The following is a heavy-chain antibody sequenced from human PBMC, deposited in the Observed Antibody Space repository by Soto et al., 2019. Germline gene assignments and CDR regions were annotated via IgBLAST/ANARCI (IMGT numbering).Heavy chain of an antibody. J-gene: IGHJ3*02. CDR3: ARGHSSGLHAFDI. V-gene: IGHV5-10-1*01. Sequence: GDSLTISCKCSGCSFTSYWISWVRQMPGKGLEWMGRIDRSGSYTNYSPSFQGHVTISADKSISTPFLQWSSLKASDTSMYYCARGHSSGLHAFDIWGQGTMVTVSS. CDR1: GCSFTSYW. CDR2: IDRSGSYT. D-gene: IGHD3-22*01.